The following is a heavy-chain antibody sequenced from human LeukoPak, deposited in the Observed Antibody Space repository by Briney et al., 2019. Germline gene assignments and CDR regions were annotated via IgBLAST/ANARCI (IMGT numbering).Heavy chain of an antibody. CDR2: IYYSGST. J-gene: IGHJ4*02. CDR3: ARFDRSGWYDY. Sequence: PSGTLSLTCTVSGGSISSYYWSWIRQPPGKGLEWIGYIYYSGSTNYNPSLKSRVTISVDTSKNQFSLKLSSVTAADTAVYYCARFDRSGWYDYWGQGTLVTVSS. D-gene: IGHD6-19*01. V-gene: IGHV4-59*01. CDR1: GGSISSYY.